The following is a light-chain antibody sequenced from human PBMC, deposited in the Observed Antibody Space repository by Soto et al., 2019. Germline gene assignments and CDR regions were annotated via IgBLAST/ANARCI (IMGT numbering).Light chain of an antibody. CDR2: YDS. CDR3: QVWDSRSDHVV. V-gene: IGLV3-21*04. CDR1: NIGGKS. J-gene: IGLJ2*01. Sequence: SYELTQPPSVSEAPGKTARITCGGNNIGGKSVHWYQQKPGQAPVVVIYYDSDRPSGIPERFSGSNSRNTATLTISRVEAGDEADYYCQVWDSRSDHVVFGGGTKLTVL.